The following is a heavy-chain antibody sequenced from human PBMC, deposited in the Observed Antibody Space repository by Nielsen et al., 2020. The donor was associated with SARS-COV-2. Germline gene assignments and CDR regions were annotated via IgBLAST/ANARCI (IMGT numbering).Heavy chain of an antibody. J-gene: IGHJ4*02. CDR2: ISYDGTNK. CDR1: GFTFDDYA. D-gene: IGHD5-12*01. Sequence: GGSLRLSCTASGFTFDDYAMHWVRQAPGKGLEWVAVISYDGTNKYYADSVKGRFTVSRDNSKNTLYLQMSSLRAEDTAVYYCARDLRRYSGYDCLVKWGQGALVTVSS. CDR3: ARDLRRYSGYDCLVK. V-gene: IGHV3-30-3*01.